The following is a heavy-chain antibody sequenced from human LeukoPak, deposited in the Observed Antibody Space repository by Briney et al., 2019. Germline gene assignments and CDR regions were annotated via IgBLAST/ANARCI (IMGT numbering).Heavy chain of an antibody. D-gene: IGHD6-19*01. J-gene: IGHJ4*02. Sequence: GGSLRLSCAASGFTFSSYAMSWVRQAPGKGLGWVSAISGSGGSTYYADSVKGRFTISRDNSKNTLYLQMNSLRAEDTAVYYCVRDSSVFSYYFDYWGQGTLVTVSS. V-gene: IGHV3-23*01. CDR1: GFTFSSYA. CDR2: ISGSGGST. CDR3: VRDSSVFSYYFDY.